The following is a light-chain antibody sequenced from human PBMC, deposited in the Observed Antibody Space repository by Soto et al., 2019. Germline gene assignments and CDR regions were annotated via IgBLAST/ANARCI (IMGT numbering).Light chain of an antibody. CDR1: RSDIGGYNY. J-gene: IGLJ3*02. V-gene: IGLV2-14*01. CDR2: EVS. CDR3: SSFSSASTLKV. Sequence: QSALTQPASVSGSPGQSITISCTGSRSDIGGYNYVSWYQQHPGKAPKLIIFEVSNRPSGVSNRFSGSKSGNTASLTISGLQAEDEADYYCSSFSSASTLKVFGGGTKLTVL.